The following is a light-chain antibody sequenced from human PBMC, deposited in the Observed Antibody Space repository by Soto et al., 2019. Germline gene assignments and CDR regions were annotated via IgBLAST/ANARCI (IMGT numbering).Light chain of an antibody. J-gene: IGKJ2*01. CDR2: GAS. CDR3: QQYHNWPPYT. Sequence: EIVMTQSPATLSVSPGDRATLSCRASQSVTSNLAWYQQKPGQAPRLLIYGASTRATGIPARFSGSGSGTEFTLTISSLQSEDFGVYYCQQYHNWPPYTFGQGTKLEIK. CDR1: QSVTSN. V-gene: IGKV3-15*01.